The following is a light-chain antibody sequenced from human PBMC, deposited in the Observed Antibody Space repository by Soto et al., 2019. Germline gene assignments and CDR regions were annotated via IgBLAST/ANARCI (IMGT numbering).Light chain of an antibody. V-gene: IGKV1-5*01. Sequence: DIQMTQSPSTLSASVGDRVTITCRASQSISSWLAWYEQKPGKAPKLLIYDASSLESGVPSRFSGSGSGTEFTLTISSLQPDDFATYYCQQYNIYPITFGGGTKVDIK. CDR1: QSISSW. CDR2: DAS. CDR3: QQYNIYPIT. J-gene: IGKJ4*01.